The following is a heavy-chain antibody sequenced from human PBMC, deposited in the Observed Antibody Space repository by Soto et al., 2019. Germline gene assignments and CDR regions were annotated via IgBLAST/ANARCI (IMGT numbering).Heavy chain of an antibody. CDR3: ARDLLRYYDFWSGCYNGDYYYGMDV. J-gene: IGHJ6*02. Sequence: ASVKVSCKASGYTFTSYYMHWVRQAPGQGLEWKGIINPSGGSTSYAQKFQGRVTMTRDTSTSTVYMELSSLRSEDTAVYYCARDLLRYYDFWSGCYNGDYYYGMDVWGQGTTVTVSS. CDR2: INPSGGST. D-gene: IGHD3-3*01. V-gene: IGHV1-46*01. CDR1: GYTFTSYY.